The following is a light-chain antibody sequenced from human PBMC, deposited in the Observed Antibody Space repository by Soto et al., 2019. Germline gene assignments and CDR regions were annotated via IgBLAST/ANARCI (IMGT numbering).Light chain of an antibody. CDR2: EDS. V-gene: IGLV3-10*01. CDR1: AFPRKF. CDR3: YSTDTSGNHRGV. Sequence: SYELTQPPSVSVSPGQTATITCSGDAFPRKFAYWYQQKSGQAPVLIIYEDSKRLSGIPERFSGSSSGAMATLTISGAQVEDEGDYYCYSTDTSGNHRGVFGGGTKLTVL. J-gene: IGLJ2*01.